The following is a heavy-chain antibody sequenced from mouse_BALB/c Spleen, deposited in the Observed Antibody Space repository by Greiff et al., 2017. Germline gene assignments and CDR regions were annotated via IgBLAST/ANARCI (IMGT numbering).Heavy chain of an antibody. Sequence: QVQLQQSGAELVRPGASVKLSCKASGYTFTSYWINWVKQRPGQGLEWIGNIYPSDSYTNYNQKFKDKATLTVDKSSSTAYMQLSSPTSEDSAVYYCTRWLEDYFDYWGQGTTLTVSS. V-gene: IGHV1-69*02. CDR3: TRWLEDYFDY. D-gene: IGHD2-2*01. CDR2: IYPSDSYT. J-gene: IGHJ2*01. CDR1: GYTFTSYW.